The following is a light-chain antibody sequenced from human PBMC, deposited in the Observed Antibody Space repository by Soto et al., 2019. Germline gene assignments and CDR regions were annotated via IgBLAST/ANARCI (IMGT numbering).Light chain of an antibody. CDR3: QQSDGIPIT. J-gene: IGKJ5*01. CDR2: STS. CDR1: QNINSD. Sequence: DTQMTQSPSSLSASVGDRVTITCRASQNINSDLNWYQLKPGKAPKLLMYSTSSLRSGVPSRFSGSGSGTDFNLTISTLQPEDFATYYCQQSDGIPITFGQGTRLEI. V-gene: IGKV1-39*01.